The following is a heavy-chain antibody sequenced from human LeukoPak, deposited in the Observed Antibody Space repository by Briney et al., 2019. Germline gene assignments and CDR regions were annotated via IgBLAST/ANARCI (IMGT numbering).Heavy chain of an antibody. J-gene: IGHJ3*02. CDR3: ARADYGGNSADAFDI. D-gene: IGHD4-23*01. Sequence: SETLSLTCTVSGGSISSGSYYWSRIRQPAGKGLEWIGRIYTSGSTNYNPSLKSRVTISVDTSKNQFSLKLSSVTAADMAVYYCARADYGGNSADAFDIWGQGTMVTVSS. CDR1: GGSISSGSYY. CDR2: IYTSGST. V-gene: IGHV4-61*02.